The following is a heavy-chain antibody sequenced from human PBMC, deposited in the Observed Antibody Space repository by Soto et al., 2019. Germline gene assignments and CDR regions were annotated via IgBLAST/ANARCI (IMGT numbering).Heavy chain of an antibody. CDR3: ATASTSRYYGMDV. D-gene: IGHD2-2*01. Sequence: SETLSLTCVYGGSFSGYYSSWIRQSPGKGLEWIGEINQSGSANNYNPSLKSRVTISVDTSKKQISLKLTSVTAADTAVYYCATASTSRYYGMDVWGQGTTVTVSS. J-gene: IGHJ6*02. V-gene: IGHV4-34*01. CDR2: INQSGSA. CDR1: GGSFSGYY.